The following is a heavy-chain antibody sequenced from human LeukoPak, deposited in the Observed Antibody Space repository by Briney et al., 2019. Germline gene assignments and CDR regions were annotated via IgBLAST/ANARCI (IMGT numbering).Heavy chain of an antibody. D-gene: IGHD4-23*01. V-gene: IGHV4-59*01. CDR2: IYYSGST. CDR1: GGSISSYY. J-gene: IGHJ3*02. Sequence: PSETLSLTCTVSGGSISSYYWSWIRQPPGKGLEWIGYIYYSGSTNYNPSLKGRVTISVDTSKNQFSLKLSSVTAADTAVYYCARVPTTVLTEAYDIWGQGTMVTVSS. CDR3: ARVPTTVLTEAYDI.